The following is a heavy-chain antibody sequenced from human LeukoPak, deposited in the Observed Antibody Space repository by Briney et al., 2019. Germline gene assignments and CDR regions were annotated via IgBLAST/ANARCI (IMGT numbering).Heavy chain of an antibody. Sequence: GGSLRLSCAASGFTFSSSRMLWVRQTPGKGLVWVSNINTDGSTTNYADSVKGRSTISRDNAKNTLFLQMNSLRAEDTAIYYCVRSWGEDYWGQGTLVTVSS. CDR1: GFTFSSSR. CDR2: INTDGSTT. D-gene: IGHD3-16*01. CDR3: VRSWGEDY. J-gene: IGHJ4*02. V-gene: IGHV3-74*01.